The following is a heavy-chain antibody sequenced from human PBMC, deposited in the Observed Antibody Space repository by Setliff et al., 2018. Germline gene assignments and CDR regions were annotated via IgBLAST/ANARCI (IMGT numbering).Heavy chain of an antibody. D-gene: IGHD4-4*01. CDR2: INPSGGST. CDR3: AKSGDYSNRGHFDC. Sequence: ASVKVSCKASGYSFTNYYIHWVRQAPGQGLEWVGIINPSGGSTSYAQKFQGRVTMTRDTSTSTVYMELSSLRSEDTAVYYCAKSGDYSNRGHFDCWGQGTLVTSPQ. V-gene: IGHV1-46*03. CDR1: GYSFTNYY. J-gene: IGHJ4*02.